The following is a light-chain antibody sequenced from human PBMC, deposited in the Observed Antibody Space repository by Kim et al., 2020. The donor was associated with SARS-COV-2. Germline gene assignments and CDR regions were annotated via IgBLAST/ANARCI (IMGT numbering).Light chain of an antibody. Sequence: SSALPQDPAVSVALGQTVRITCQGDSLRSYYASWYQQKPGQAPILVIYSENTRPSGIPDRFSGSSSGNTASLTITGAQAEDEADYYCNSRDSSGDHLVFGGGTQLTVL. V-gene: IGLV3-19*01. CDR2: SEN. CDR3: NSRDSSGDHLV. J-gene: IGLJ3*02. CDR1: SLRSYY.